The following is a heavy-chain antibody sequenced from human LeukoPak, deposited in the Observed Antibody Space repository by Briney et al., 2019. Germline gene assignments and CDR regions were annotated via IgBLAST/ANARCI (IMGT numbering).Heavy chain of an antibody. D-gene: IGHD6-19*01. Sequence: ASVTVSCKASGYTFTSYAMHWVRQAPGQRLEWMGWINAGNGNTKYPHKFQSRVTITRNTSASTAYMKLSSLRSEHTAVYYCARGNPRLDAFDIWGQGTMVTVSS. J-gene: IGHJ3*02. CDR3: ARGNPRLDAFDI. CDR2: INAGNGNT. CDR1: GYTFTSYA. V-gene: IGHV1-3*01.